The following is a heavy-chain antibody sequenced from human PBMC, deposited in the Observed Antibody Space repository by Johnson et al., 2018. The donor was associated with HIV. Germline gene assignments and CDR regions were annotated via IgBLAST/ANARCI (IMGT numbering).Heavy chain of an antibody. CDR1: GFTFSTNW. D-gene: IGHD3-9*01. V-gene: IGHV3-66*02. CDR3: AREGRDLVTRGSFDV. Sequence: VQLVESGGDLVQPGGSLRLSCVGSGFTFSTNWMHWVRQAPGKGRVWVSVIFSVGDVYYADSVKGRFTISRDNSQHMVYLQMHSLRPEYTAVYYCAREGRDLVTRGSFDVWGQGTVVTVSS. J-gene: IGHJ3*01. CDR2: IFSVGDV.